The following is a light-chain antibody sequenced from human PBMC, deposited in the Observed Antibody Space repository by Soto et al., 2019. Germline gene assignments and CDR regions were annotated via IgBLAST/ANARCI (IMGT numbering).Light chain of an antibody. CDR2: VNSDGSH. Sequence: QLVLTQSPSASASLGASVKLTCTLSSGHSTYTIAWHQQQPEKGPRFVMKVNSDGSHSKGDGIPDRFSGSSSGAERYLTISSLQFEDEADYYCQTWGTGIRVVFGGGTKLTGL. V-gene: IGLV4-69*02. CDR3: QTWGTGIRVV. J-gene: IGLJ2*01. CDR1: SGHSTYT.